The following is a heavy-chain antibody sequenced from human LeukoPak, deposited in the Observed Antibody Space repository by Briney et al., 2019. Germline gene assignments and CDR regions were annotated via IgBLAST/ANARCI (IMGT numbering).Heavy chain of an antibody. V-gene: IGHV4-30-2*01. J-gene: IGHJ6*02. CDR2: IYHSGST. D-gene: IGHD6-13*01. Sequence: SQTLSLTCAVSGGSISSGGYSWSWIRQPPGKGLEWIGYIYHSGSTYYNPSLKSRVTISVDRSKNQFSLKLSSVTAADTAVYYCARRYSSSWYYYYGMDVWGQGTTVTVS. CDR1: GGSISSGGYS. CDR3: ARRYSSSWYYYYGMDV.